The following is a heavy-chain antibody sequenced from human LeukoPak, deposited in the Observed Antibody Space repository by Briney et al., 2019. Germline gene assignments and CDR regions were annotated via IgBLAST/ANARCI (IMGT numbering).Heavy chain of an antibody. CDR3: ARCSSDYYDSSGYYGGYYFDY. Sequence: GGSLRLSCAASGFTFSSYWMSWVRQAPGKGLEWVANIKQDGSEKYYVDSVEGRFTISRDNAKNSLYLQMNSLRAEDTAVYYCARCSSDYYDSSGYYGGYYFDYWGQGTLVTVSS. D-gene: IGHD3-22*01. CDR2: IKQDGSEK. J-gene: IGHJ4*02. V-gene: IGHV3-7*01. CDR1: GFTFSSYW.